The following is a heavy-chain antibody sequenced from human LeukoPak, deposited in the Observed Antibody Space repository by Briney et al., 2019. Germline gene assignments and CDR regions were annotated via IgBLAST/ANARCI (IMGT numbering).Heavy chain of an antibody. D-gene: IGHD6-13*01. CDR3: ARGTAPAGPGVDY. J-gene: IGHJ4*02. V-gene: IGHV3-21*01. CDR1: GFTFSSYS. CDR2: ISSSSSYI. Sequence: GGSLRLSCAASGFTFSSYSMNWGRQAPGKGLEWVSSISSSSSYIYYADSVKGRFTISRDNAKNSLYLQMNSLRAEDTAVYYCARGTAPAGPGVDYWGQGTLVTVSS.